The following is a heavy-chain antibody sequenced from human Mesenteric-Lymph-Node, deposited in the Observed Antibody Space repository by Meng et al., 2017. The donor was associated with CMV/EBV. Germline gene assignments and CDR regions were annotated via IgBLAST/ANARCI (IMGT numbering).Heavy chain of an antibody. CDR3: ARGPIAAAGSWFDP. CDR1: GASFSGYY. J-gene: IGHJ5*02. CDR2: INHSGST. Sequence: VCGASFSGYYWSWLRQPPGKGLEWIGEINHSGSTNYNPSLKSRDTISVDTSKNQFSLKLSSVTAADTAVYYCARGPIAAAGSWFDPWGQGTLVTVSS. D-gene: IGHD6-13*01. V-gene: IGHV4-34*01.